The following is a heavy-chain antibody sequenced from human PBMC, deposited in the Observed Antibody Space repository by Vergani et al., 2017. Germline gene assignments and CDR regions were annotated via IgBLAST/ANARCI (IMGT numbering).Heavy chain of an antibody. J-gene: IGHJ4*02. Sequence: QVQLQESGPGLVKPSQTLSLTCTVSGESIRSGSHYRSWIRQPAGKGPEWIGHIHTGGSTDLNPSFKSRVSISVDTSKSQFSLKLNSVTVADTAVYYCARSRPYCTSGSCPAIWGQGTLVTVSS. CDR2: IHTGGST. CDR3: ARSRPYCTSGSCPAI. D-gene: IGHD2-15*01. V-gene: IGHV4-61*02. CDR1: GESIRSGSHY.